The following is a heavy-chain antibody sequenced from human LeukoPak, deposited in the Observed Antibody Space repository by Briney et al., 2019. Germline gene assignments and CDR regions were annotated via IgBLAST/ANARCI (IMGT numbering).Heavy chain of an antibody. Sequence: AGGSLRLSCAVSGFTFSSYRMSWVRQAPGKGLEWVAVISYDGSNEYYADSVKGRFTISRDNSKNTLYLQMSSLRAEDTAVYYCAKEFNRGLPDYWGQGTLVTVPS. J-gene: IGHJ4*02. CDR2: ISYDGSNE. D-gene: IGHD2-21*01. V-gene: IGHV3-30*18. CDR1: GFTFSSYR. CDR3: AKEFNRGLPDY.